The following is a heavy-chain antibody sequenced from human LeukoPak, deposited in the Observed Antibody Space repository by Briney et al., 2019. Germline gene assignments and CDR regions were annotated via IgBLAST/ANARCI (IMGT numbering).Heavy chain of an antibody. D-gene: IGHD1-26*01. CDR2: INPNSSGT. CDR3: ARSAVGATKDDAFDI. J-gene: IGHJ3*02. Sequence: GASVKVSCKASGYTFTGYYMHWVRQAPGQGLEWMGWINPNSSGTNYAQKFQGRVTMTRDTSISTAYMELSRLRSDDTAVYYCARSAVGATKDDAFDIWGQGTMVTASS. V-gene: IGHV1-2*02. CDR1: GYTFTGYY.